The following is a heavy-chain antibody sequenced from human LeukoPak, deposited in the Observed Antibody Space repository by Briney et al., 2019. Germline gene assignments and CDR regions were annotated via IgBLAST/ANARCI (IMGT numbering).Heavy chain of an antibody. Sequence: GGSLRLSCAASGFTFSSYEMNWVRQAPGKGLEWVSYISSSGSTINYADSVKGRFTISRDNAKNSLYLQMNSLRAEDTAVYYCARDRSITIFGVVEYNWFDPWGQGTLVTVSS. V-gene: IGHV3-48*03. J-gene: IGHJ5*02. CDR1: GFTFSSYE. D-gene: IGHD3-3*01. CDR3: ARDRSITIFGVVEYNWFDP. CDR2: ISSSGSTI.